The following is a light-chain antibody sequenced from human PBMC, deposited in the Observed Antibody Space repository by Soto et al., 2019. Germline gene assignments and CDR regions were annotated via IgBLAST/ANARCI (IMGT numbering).Light chain of an antibody. CDR1: QSVNRW. Sequence: DIQMTQSPSTLSASVGDRVTITCRASQSVNRWLAWYQQKPGKAPKLLIYETYSLESGVQSRFGGSGSGTEFTLTISSLQPDDFAIYXXXXXXXYSWTVGQGTKVDI. J-gene: IGKJ1*01. CDR2: ETY. V-gene: IGKV1-5*03. CDR3: XXXXXYSWT.